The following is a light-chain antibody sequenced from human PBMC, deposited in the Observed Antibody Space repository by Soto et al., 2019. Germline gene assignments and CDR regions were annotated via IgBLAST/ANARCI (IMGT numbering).Light chain of an antibody. CDR3: QQYGNPPP. CDR1: QSVTDNY. J-gene: IGKJ1*01. V-gene: IGKV3-20*01. Sequence: EIVLTQSPATLSLSPGERASLSCRASQSVTDNYVAWYQQKPGQAPRLLIHGATFRATAVPDRFSGSGSGTDFTLTISSLEPEDFAVYHCQQYGNPPPFGQGTKVEI. CDR2: GAT.